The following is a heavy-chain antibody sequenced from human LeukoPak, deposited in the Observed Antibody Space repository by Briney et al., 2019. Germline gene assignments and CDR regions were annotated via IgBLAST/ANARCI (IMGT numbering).Heavy chain of an antibody. J-gene: IGHJ4*02. D-gene: IGHD5-18*01. CDR2: ISYDGSNK. CDR1: GFTFSSYG. Sequence: PGGSLRLSCAASGFTFSSYGMHWVRQAPGKGLEWVAVISYDGSNKYYADSVKGRFTISRDNSKNTLYLQMNSLRAEDTAVYYCARGLGYSYGIDYWGQGTLVTVSS. CDR3: ARGLGYSYGIDY. V-gene: IGHV3-30*03.